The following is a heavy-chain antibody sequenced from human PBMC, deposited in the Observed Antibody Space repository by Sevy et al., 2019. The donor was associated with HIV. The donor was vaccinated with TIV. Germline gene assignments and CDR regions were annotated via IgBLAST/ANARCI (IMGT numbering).Heavy chain of an antibody. D-gene: IGHD6-19*01. CDR2: INDSGST. J-gene: IGHJ5*02. Sequence: SETLSLTCAVYGESFSGYYWSWIRQPPEKGLEWIGEINDSGSTNYNPSLKSRVPISVDTSKNQFSLKLSSVTAAGTAVYYWARDMGGLAVAGKGWFDPWGQGMLVTVSS. CDR3: ARDMGGLAVAGKGWFDP. V-gene: IGHV4-34*01. CDR1: GESFSGYY.